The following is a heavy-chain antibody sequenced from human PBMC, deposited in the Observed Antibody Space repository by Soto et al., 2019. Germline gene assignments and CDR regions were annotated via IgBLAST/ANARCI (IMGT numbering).Heavy chain of an antibody. J-gene: IGHJ5*02. D-gene: IGHD3-22*01. V-gene: IGHV1-18*04. CDR2: ISAYNGNT. CDR1: GYTFTSYG. CDR3: ARVPGCYYDSSGYYRGWFDP. Sequence: ASVKVSCKASGYTFTSYGISWVRQAPGQGLEWMGWISAYNGNTNYAQKLQGRVTMTTDTSTSTAYMELRSLRSDDTAVYYCARVPGCYYDSSGYYRGWFDPWGQGTLVTVSS.